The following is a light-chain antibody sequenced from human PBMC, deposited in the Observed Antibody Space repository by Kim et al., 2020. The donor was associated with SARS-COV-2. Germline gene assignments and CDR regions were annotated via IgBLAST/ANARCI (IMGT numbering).Light chain of an antibody. CDR1: RLRSYS. V-gene: IGLV3-19*01. J-gene: IGLJ2*01. CDR3: NSRDSSGNHVI. CDR2: GKN. Sequence: LGQTVRITCQGDRLRSYSASWYQQKPGQAPVLVIYGKNNRPSGIPDRFSGSSSGTTASLTITGAQAEDEADYYCNSRDSSGNHVIFGGGTQLTVL.